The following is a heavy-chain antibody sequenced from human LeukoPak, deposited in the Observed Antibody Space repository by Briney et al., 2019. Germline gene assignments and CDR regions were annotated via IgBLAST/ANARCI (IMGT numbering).Heavy chain of an antibody. J-gene: IGHJ3*02. CDR1: GGTFSSYA. Sequence: ASVKVSCKASGGTFSSYAISWVRQAPGQGLEWMGRIIPILGIANYAQKFQGRVTITADKSTSTAYMELSSLRSEDTAVYYCARPYCSSTSCDAFDIWGQGTMVTVSS. D-gene: IGHD2-2*01. V-gene: IGHV1-69*04. CDR3: ARPYCSSTSCDAFDI. CDR2: IIPILGIA.